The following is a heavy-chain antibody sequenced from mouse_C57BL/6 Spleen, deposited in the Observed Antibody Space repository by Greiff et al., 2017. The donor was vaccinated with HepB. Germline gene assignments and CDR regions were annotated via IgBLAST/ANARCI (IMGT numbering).Heavy chain of an antibody. Sequence: EVQLQQSGPVLVKPGASVKMSCKASGYTFTDYYMNWVKQSHGKSLEWIGVINPYNGGNSYNQKFKGKATLTVDKSSSTAYMELNSLTSADSAVYYFASEATTVVADYAMDYWGQGTSVTVSS. D-gene: IGHD1-1*01. CDR1: GYTFTDYY. CDR3: ASEATTVVADYAMDY. J-gene: IGHJ4*01. V-gene: IGHV1-19*01. CDR2: INPYNGGN.